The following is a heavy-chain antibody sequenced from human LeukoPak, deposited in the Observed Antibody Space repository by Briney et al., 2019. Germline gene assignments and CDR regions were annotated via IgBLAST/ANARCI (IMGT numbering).Heavy chain of an antibody. D-gene: IGHD4-17*01. CDR3: ATEADYGDYGY. CDR1: GFTFSSYS. CDR2: ISSSSSTI. J-gene: IGHJ4*02. V-gene: IGHV3-48*01. Sequence: GGSLRLSCAASGFTFSSYSMNWVRQAPGKGLEWVSYISSSSSTIYYADSVKGRFTISRDNAKNSLYLQMNSLRAEDTAVYYCATEADYGDYGYWGQGTLVTVSS.